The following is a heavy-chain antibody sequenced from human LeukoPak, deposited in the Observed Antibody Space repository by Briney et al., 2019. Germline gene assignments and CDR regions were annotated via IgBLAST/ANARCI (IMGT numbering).Heavy chain of an antibody. D-gene: IGHD1-26*01. CDR1: GLRFSCYE. CDR3: ATFSVGATTYFFDN. CDR2: ISGSGNAI. Sequence: PGGSLRLSCAASGLRFSCYEMNWVRQAPGTGLEWVSYISGSGNAIYYADSVKGRFTISRDNAKNSVSLQMNSLRAEDTAVYYCATFSVGATTYFFDNWGQGTLVTVSS. J-gene: IGHJ4*02. V-gene: IGHV3-48*03.